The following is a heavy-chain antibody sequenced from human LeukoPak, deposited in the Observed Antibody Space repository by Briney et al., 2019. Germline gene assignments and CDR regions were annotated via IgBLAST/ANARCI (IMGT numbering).Heavy chain of an antibody. J-gene: IGHJ4*02. D-gene: IGHD4-17*01. CDR3: ARDGDYGDWGY. CDR1: GFTFSSYW. V-gene: IGHV3-74*01. Sequence: GGSLRLSCAASGFTFSSYWMHWVRQAPGKELVWVSRINSDGSSTYYADSVKGRFTISRDNAKNTLYVQMNSLRAEDTAVYYCARDGDYGDWGYWGQGTLVTVSS. CDR2: INSDGSST.